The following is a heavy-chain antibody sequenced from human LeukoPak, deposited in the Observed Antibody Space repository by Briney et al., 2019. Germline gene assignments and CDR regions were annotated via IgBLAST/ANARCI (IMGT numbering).Heavy chain of an antibody. D-gene: IGHD3-22*01. Sequence: GGSLRLSCAASGVTFSSYSMNWVRQAPGKGLEWVSSISSSSSSIYYADSVKDRFPISRDNAKNSLYLQMNSLRAEDTAVYYCARGTLTYYYDSSGYAPGAFDIWGQGTMVTVSS. CDR2: ISSSSSSI. CDR3: ARGTLTYYYDSSGYAPGAFDI. CDR1: GVTFSSYS. V-gene: IGHV3-21*01. J-gene: IGHJ3*02.